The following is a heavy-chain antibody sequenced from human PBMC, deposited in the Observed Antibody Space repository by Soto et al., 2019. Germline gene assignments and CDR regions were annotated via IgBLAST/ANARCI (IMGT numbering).Heavy chain of an antibody. CDR2: IYYSGST. Sequence: SETLSLTCTVSGGSISSYYWSWIRQPPGKGLEWIGYIYYSGSTNYNPSLKSRVTISVDTSKNQFSLKLSSVTAADTAVYYCARAYSSASRGINWFDPWGHGTLVTVSS. D-gene: IGHD6-6*01. CDR3: ARAYSSASRGINWFDP. J-gene: IGHJ5*02. V-gene: IGHV4-59*01. CDR1: GGSISSYY.